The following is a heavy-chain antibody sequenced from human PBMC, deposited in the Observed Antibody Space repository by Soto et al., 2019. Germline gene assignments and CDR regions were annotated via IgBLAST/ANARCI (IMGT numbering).Heavy chain of an antibody. CDR1: GFTFSSYG. V-gene: IGHV3-30*18. Sequence: QVQLVESGGGVVQPGRSLRLSCAASGFTFSSYGMHWVRQAPGKGLEWVAVISYDGSNKYYADSVKGRFTISRDNSKNTLYLQMNSLRAEDTAVYYCAKAYYYDSSGYYYYDRPDDAFDIWGQGTMVTVSS. D-gene: IGHD3-22*01. CDR3: AKAYYYDSSGYYYYDRPDDAFDI. CDR2: ISYDGSNK. J-gene: IGHJ3*02.